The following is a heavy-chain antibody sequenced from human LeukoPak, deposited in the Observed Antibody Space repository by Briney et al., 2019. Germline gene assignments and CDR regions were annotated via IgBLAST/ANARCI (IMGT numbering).Heavy chain of an antibody. CDR1: GGSFSGYY. V-gene: IGHV4-34*01. J-gene: IGHJ4*02. CDR2: INHSGST. Sequence: SETLSLTCAVYGGSFSGYYWSWIRQPPGKGLEWIGEINHSGSTNYNPSLKSRVTISVDTSKNQFSLKLSSVTAADTAVYYCARHVFYVWGSYRYAPYFDYWGQGTLVTVSS. D-gene: IGHD3-16*02. CDR3: ARHVFYVWGSYRYAPYFDY.